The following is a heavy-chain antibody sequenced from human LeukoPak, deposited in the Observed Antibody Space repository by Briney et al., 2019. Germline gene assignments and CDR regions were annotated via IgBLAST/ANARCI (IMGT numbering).Heavy chain of an antibody. J-gene: IGHJ4*02. Sequence: ASVKVSCKASGYTFTGYYMHWVRQAPGQGLGWMGWINPNSGGTNYAQKFQGRVTMTRDTSISTAYMELSRLRSDDTAVYYCARGSVVPAAPFDYWGQGTLVTVSS. CDR1: GYTFTGYY. V-gene: IGHV1-2*02. CDR2: INPNSGGT. D-gene: IGHD2-2*01. CDR3: ARGSVVPAAPFDY.